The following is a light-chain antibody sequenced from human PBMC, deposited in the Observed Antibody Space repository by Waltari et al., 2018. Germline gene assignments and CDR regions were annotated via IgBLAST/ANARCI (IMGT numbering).Light chain of an antibody. J-gene: IGKJ3*01. Sequence: DIVMTQSPRSLPVTPGEPASISCRPSQSLLHSNGYNYLDWYLQKPGQSPQLLIYLGSNRASGVPDRFSGSGSGTDFTLKISRVEAEDVGVYYCMQALQTPWAFGPGTKVDIK. CDR3: MQALQTPWA. CDR2: LGS. CDR1: QSLLHSNGYNY. V-gene: IGKV2-28*01.